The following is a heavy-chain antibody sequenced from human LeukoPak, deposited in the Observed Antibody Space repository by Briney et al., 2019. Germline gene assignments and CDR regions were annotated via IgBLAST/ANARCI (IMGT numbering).Heavy chain of an antibody. D-gene: IGHD3-22*01. J-gene: IGHJ6*03. CDR3: ARVRLNYDSSGYLYYYYYMDV. Sequence: PGGSLRLSCAASGFTFSSYGVNWVRQAPGKGLEWVSFISGSGGSIYYADSVKGRFTISRDNAKNSLCLQMNSLRAEDTAVYYCARVRLNYDSSGYLYYYYYMDVWGKGTTVTISS. CDR1: GFTFSSYG. V-gene: IGHV3-21*04. CDR2: ISGSGGSI.